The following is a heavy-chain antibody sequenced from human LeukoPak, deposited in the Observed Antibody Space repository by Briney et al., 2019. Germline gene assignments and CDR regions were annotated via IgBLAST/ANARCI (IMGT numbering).Heavy chain of an antibody. CDR2: ISYDGSNK. CDR1: GFTFSGYG. V-gene: IGHV3-30*18. Sequence: GGSLRLSCAASGFTFSGYGMLWVRQAPGKGLEWVAVISYDGSNKYYADSVKGRFTISRDNSKNTLYLQMNSLRAEDTAVYYCAKDYGSGSYYFDYWGQGTLVTVSS. CDR3: AKDYGSGSYYFDY. D-gene: IGHD3-10*01. J-gene: IGHJ4*02.